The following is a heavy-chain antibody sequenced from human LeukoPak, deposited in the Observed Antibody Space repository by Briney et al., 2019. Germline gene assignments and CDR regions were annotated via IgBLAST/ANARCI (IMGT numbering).Heavy chain of an antibody. V-gene: IGHV3-30*18. CDR1: GFTFSSYG. D-gene: IGHD3-9*01. Sequence: GRSLRLSCAASGFTFSSYGMHWVRQAPGKGLEWVAVISYDGSNKYYADSVKGRFTISRDNFKNTLYLQMNSLRAEDTAVYYCAKEYYDILTGLYYGMDVWGKGTTVTVSS. J-gene: IGHJ6*04. CDR3: AKEYYDILTGLYYGMDV. CDR2: ISYDGSNK.